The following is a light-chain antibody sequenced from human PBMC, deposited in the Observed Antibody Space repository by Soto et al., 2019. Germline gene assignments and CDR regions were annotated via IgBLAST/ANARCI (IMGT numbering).Light chain of an antibody. CDR3: RQSGSTLSIM. Sequence: DIQMTQSPSSLSASVGDRVTITCRASESISRHLKWYQQKPGRAPNILIYAASTLEKWVPSRFTGSGSGTEFTLEISRRRADDLAIFCWRQSGSTLSIMFGQGTRLQIK. V-gene: IGKV1-39*01. CDR2: AAS. J-gene: IGKJ5*01. CDR1: ESISRH.